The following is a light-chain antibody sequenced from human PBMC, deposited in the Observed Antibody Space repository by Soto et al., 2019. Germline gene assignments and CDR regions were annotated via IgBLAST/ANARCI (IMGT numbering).Light chain of an antibody. CDR2: DVS. J-gene: IGLJ2*01. V-gene: IGLV2-14*01. CDR3: SSYTGSSTPHVV. Sequence: QSALTQPASVSGSPGQSITISCTGTSSDVGGYNYVSWYQQHPGKAPKLMIYDVSNRPSGVSNRFSGSKSGNTASLTISGLQAEDEADYSCSSYTGSSTPHVVFGGGTKLTVL. CDR1: SSDVGGYNY.